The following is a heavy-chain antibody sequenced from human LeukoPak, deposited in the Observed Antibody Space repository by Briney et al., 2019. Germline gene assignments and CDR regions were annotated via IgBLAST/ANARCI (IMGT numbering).Heavy chain of an antibody. V-gene: IGHV3-48*03. CDR3: VRDRFDYALDY. D-gene: IGHD4-17*01. Sequence: GGSLRLSCAASGFTFSRYALHWVRQAPGKGLEWVSYISISGSTMYYADSVRGRFTISRDNAKNSVYLQMDSLRADDTAVYYCVRDRFDYALDYWGQGALVTVSS. CDR1: GFTFSRYA. J-gene: IGHJ4*02. CDR2: ISISGSTM.